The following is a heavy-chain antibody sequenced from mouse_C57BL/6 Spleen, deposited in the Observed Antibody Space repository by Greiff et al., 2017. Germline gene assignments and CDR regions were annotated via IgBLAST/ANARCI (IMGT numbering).Heavy chain of an antibody. D-gene: IGHD3-3*01. Sequence: QVQLKESGAELARPGASVKLSCKASGYTFTSYGISWVKQRTGQGLEWIGEIYPRRGNTYYNETFKGKATLTADKSSSTAYMELRSLTSEDSAVYVCARGDSFAYWGQGTLVTVSA. CDR3: ARGDSFAY. V-gene: IGHV1-81*01. CDR1: GYTFTSYG. J-gene: IGHJ3*01. CDR2: IYPRRGNT.